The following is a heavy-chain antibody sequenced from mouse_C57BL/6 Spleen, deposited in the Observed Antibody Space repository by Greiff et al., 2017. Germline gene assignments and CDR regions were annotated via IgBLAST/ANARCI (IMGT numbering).Heavy chain of an antibody. V-gene: IGHV5-17*01. CDR1: GFTFSDYG. Sequence: EVKVVESGGGLVKPGGSLKLSCAASGFTFSDYGMHWVRQAPEKGLEWVAYISSGSSTIYYADTVKGRFTISRDNAKNTLFLQMTSLRSEDTAMYYCARNGIYYGNYGDFAYWGQGTLVTVSA. D-gene: IGHD2-1*01. CDR2: ISSGSSTI. CDR3: ARNGIYYGNYGDFAY. J-gene: IGHJ3*01.